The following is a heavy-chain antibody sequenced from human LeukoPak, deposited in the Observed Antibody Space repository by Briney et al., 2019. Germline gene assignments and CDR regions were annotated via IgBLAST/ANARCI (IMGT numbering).Heavy chain of an antibody. D-gene: IGHD3-10*01. CDR3: AGATAGDWFDP. Sequence: ASVKVSSKASGYTFTSYGISWVRQAPGQGLEWMGWISAYNGNTNYAQKLQGRVTMTTDTSTSTAYMELRSLRSDDTAVYYCAGATAGDWFDPWGQGTLVTVSS. J-gene: IGHJ5*02. CDR2: ISAYNGNT. V-gene: IGHV1-18*04. CDR1: GYTFTSYG.